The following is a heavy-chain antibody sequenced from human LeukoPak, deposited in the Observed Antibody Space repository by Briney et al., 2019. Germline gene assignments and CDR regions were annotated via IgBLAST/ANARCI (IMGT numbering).Heavy chain of an antibody. Sequence: NPSETLSLTCSVSGGSISSYYWSWIRQPPGKGLEWIGYISYSGNTNYNPSLKSRVTISADASKNQFSLKMSSVTAADTAVYCCARLRNWAWDFDSWGQGTLVTVSS. CDR3: ARLRNWAWDFDS. V-gene: IGHV4-59*01. D-gene: IGHD7-27*01. CDR2: ISYSGNT. CDR1: GGSISSYY. J-gene: IGHJ4*02.